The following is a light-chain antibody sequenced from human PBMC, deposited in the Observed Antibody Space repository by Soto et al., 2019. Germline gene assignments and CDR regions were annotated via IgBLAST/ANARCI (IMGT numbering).Light chain of an antibody. CDR3: QQYNSYSGT. Sequence: DIQMTQSPSTLSASVGDRVTITCRASQSISSWLAWYQQKPGKAPKLLLYKASSLESGVPSRFSGSGSGTEFTLTISSLQPDDFATYDCQQYNSYSGTLGQGTKVEIK. CDR2: KAS. CDR1: QSISSW. V-gene: IGKV1-5*03. J-gene: IGKJ1*01.